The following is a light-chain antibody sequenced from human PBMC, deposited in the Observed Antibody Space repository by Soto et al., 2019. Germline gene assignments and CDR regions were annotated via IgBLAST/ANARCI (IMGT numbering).Light chain of an antibody. CDR2: DVS. CDR1: SSDVGGYNY. V-gene: IGLV2-14*03. Sequence: QSALTQPASVSGSPGQSITISCTGTSSDVGGYNYVSWYQHHPGKAPKLMIYDVSNRPSGVSNRFSGSKSGNTASLTISGLQPEDEADDYCSSYTTSNNRQIVLGTGTKVTVL. CDR3: SSYTTSNNRQIV. J-gene: IGLJ1*01.